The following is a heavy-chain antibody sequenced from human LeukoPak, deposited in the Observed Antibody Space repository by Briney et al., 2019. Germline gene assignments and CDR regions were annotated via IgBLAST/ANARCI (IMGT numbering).Heavy chain of an antibody. CDR2: ISAYNGNT. Sequence: ASVKVSCKASGYTFTSYGISWVRQAPGQGFEWMGWISAYNGNTNYAQKLQGRVTMTTDTSTSTAYMELRSLRSDDTAVYYCARVRANIVVVTALDYWGQGTLVTVSS. V-gene: IGHV1-18*01. J-gene: IGHJ4*02. CDR3: ARVRANIVVVTALDY. CDR1: GYTFTSYG. D-gene: IGHD2-21*02.